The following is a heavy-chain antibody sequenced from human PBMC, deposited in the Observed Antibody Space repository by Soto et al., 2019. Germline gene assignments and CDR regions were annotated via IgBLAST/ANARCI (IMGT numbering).Heavy chain of an antibody. J-gene: IGHJ4*02. V-gene: IGHV3-7*01. CDR2: INQDGSGK. CDR3: ARSSGVAFED. D-gene: IGHD2-15*01. CDR1: GFTFSTYW. Sequence: EVQLVESGGGLVQPGGSLRLSCAASGFTFSTYWMSWVRQAPGKGLQWVANINQDGSGKYHVDSVKGRLTIYRDNARNSLYLQMNNLRADDTAVYYCARSSGVAFEDWGQGTLVTVSS.